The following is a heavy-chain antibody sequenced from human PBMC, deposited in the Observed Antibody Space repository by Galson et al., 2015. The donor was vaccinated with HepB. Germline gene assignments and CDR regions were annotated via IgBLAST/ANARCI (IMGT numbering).Heavy chain of an antibody. CDR2: IYYSGST. CDR3: ARGSSWEQYYFDY. D-gene: IGHD1-26*01. Sequence: ETLSLTCTVSGGSISSYYWSWIRQPPGKGLEWIGYIYYSGSTNYNPSLKSRVTISVDTSKNQFSLKLSSVTAADTAVYYCARGSSWEQYYFDYWGQGTLVTVSS. CDR1: GGSISSYY. V-gene: IGHV4-59*01. J-gene: IGHJ4*02.